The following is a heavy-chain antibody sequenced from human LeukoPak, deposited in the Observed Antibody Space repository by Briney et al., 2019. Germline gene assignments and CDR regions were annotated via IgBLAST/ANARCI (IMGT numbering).Heavy chain of an antibody. D-gene: IGHD3-10*01. V-gene: IGHV4-59*12. J-gene: IGHJ4*02. CDR1: GGSISSYY. CDR3: ARDLWFGEFTNDY. CDR2: IYYSGST. Sequence: SETLSLTCTVSGGSISSYYWSWIRQPPGQGLEWIGYIYYSGSTYYNPSLKSRVTISVDTSKNQFSLKLSSVTAADTAVYYCARDLWFGEFTNDYWGQGTLVTVSS.